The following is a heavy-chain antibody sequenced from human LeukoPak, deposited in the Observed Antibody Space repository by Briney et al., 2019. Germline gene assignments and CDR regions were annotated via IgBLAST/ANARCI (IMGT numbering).Heavy chain of an antibody. CDR1: GGSISSSSYY. CDR2: IYYSGST. Sequence: SETLSLTCTVSGGSISSSSYYWGWIRQPPGKGLEWIGSIYYSGSTYYNPSLKSRVTISVDTSKNQFSLRLSSVTAADTAVYYCASDYGDYQNYYFDYWGQGTLVTVSS. J-gene: IGHJ4*02. CDR3: ASDYGDYQNYYFDY. D-gene: IGHD4-17*01. V-gene: IGHV4-39*07.